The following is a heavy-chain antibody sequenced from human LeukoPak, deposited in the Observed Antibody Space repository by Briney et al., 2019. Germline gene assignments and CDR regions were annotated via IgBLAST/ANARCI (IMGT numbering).Heavy chain of an antibody. CDR1: GFTVSSNY. V-gene: IGHV3-53*04. J-gene: IGHJ6*02. CDR2: LYSGGST. D-gene: IGHD2-21*01. Sequence: GGSLRLYCAASGFTVSSNYMSWVRPAPGKGLEWVSVLYSGGSTYYADSVKRRITISRHNSKNTLYLQMNSLRAKDTDVYDGARDIAGQHYYYGMDVWGQGTTVTVSS. CDR3: ARDIAGQHYYYGMDV.